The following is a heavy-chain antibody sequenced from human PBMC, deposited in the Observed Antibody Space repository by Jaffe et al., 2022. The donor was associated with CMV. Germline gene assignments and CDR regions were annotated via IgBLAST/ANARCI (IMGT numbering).Heavy chain of an antibody. CDR3: ARGATMIDGAFDI. Sequence: QVQLVESGGGVVQPGRSLRLSCAASGFTFSSYGMHWVRQAPGKGLEWVAVIWYDGSNKYYADSVKGRFTISRDNSKNTLYLQMNSLRAEDTAVYYCARGATMIDGAFDIWGQGTMVTVSS. V-gene: IGHV3-33*01. CDR1: GFTFSSYG. CDR2: IWYDGSNK. D-gene: IGHD3-22*01. J-gene: IGHJ3*02.